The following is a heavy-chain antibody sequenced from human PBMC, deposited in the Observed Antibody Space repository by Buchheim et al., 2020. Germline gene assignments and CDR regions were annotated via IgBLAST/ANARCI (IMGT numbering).Heavy chain of an antibody. D-gene: IGHD3-3*01. J-gene: IGHJ4*02. CDR3: ARSRPYDFWSGAVDY. CDR2: INSDGNTT. V-gene: IGHV3-74*01. Sequence: EVQLVESGGGLVQPGGSLRLSCAASGFTFSSYWMHWVRQTPGKGLVWVSRINSDGNTTNYADPVKGRFTVSRDNAKNTLFLQMNSLRAEDTAVYYCARSRPYDFWSGAVDYWGRGAL. CDR1: GFTFSSYW.